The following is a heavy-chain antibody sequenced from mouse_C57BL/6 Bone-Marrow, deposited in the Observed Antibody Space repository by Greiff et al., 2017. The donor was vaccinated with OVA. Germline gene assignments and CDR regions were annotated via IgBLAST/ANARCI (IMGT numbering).Heavy chain of an antibody. V-gene: IGHV1-50*01. J-gene: IGHJ3*01. CDR2: IDPSDSYT. CDR1: GYTFTSYW. D-gene: IGHD2-2*01. CDR3: ARDSNYVYAQAWFAY. Sequence: QVQLQQPGAELVKPGASVKLSCKASGYTFTSYWMQWVKQRPGQGLAWIGEIDPSDSYTNYNQKFKGKATLTVDTSSSTAYMQLSSLTSEDSSFYFYARDSNYVYAQAWFAYWGQGTLVTVSA.